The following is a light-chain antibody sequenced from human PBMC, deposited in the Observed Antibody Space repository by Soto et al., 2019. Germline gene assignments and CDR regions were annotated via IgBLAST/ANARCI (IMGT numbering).Light chain of an antibody. J-gene: IGKJ3*01. Sequence: EIVMTQSPATLSVSPGERATLSCRASQSVSSKFAWYQQKPGQAPRLLIYGASTRATRIPDRFSGSGSGTDFTLTIRSLQSEDFAVYYCQQYKDCPPTFGRGTEVDIK. V-gene: IGKV3-15*01. CDR3: QQYKDCPPT. CDR1: QSVSSK. CDR2: GAS.